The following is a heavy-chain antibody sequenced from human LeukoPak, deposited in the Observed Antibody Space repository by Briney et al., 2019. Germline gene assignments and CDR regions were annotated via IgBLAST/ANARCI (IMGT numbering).Heavy chain of an antibody. CDR3: ARVEPYITMVRGVIQNDAFDI. CDR1: GDSVSSNSAA. Sequence: SQTLSLTCAISGDSVSSNSAAWNWIRQSPSRGLEWLGRTYYRSKWYNDYAVSVKSRITINPDTSKNQFSLQLNSVTPEDTAVYYCARVEPYITMVRGVIQNDAFDIWGQGTMVTASS. CDR2: TYYRSKWYN. D-gene: IGHD3-10*01. J-gene: IGHJ3*02. V-gene: IGHV6-1*01.